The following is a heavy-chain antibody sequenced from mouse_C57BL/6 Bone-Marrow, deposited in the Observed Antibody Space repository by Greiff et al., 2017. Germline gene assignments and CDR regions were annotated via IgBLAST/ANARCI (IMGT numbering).Heavy chain of an antibody. D-gene: IGHD1-1*01. CDR2: INPSTGGT. CDR3: ARGPYYNGSSTHWWFDV. V-gene: IGHV1-42*01. J-gene: IGHJ1*03. CDR1: GYSFPGYY. Sequence: EVQLQQSGPELVKPGASVKISCKASGYSFPGYYMNWVKQSPEKSLEWIVEINPSTGGTTYNQKFKAKATLTVDKSSSTAYMQLKSLTSEDSAVYYCARGPYYNGSSTHWWFDVWGTGTTVTVSS.